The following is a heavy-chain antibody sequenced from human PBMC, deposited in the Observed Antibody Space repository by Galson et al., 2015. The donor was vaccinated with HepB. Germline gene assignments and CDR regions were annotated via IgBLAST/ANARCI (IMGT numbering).Heavy chain of an antibody. D-gene: IGHD3-3*01. CDR2: ISYDGSNK. J-gene: IGHJ3*02. CDR3: AKDGARGTYYDFWSGYPAYDAFDI. CDR1: GFTFSSYG. Sequence: SLRLSCAASGFTFSSYGMHWVRQAPGKGLEWVAVISYDGSNKYYADSVKGRFTISRDNSKNTLYLQMNSLRAEDTAVYYCAKDGARGTYYDFWSGYPAYDAFDIWGQGTMVTVSS. V-gene: IGHV3-30*18.